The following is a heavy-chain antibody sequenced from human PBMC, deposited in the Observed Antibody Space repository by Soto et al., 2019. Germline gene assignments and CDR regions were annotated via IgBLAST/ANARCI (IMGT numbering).Heavy chain of an antibody. V-gene: IGHV1-18*01. CDR3: ARGRYGDY. CDR2: ISAHNGNT. D-gene: IGHD1-1*01. CDR1: GYDFTTYG. J-gene: IGHJ4*02. Sequence: QVHLVQSGAEVKNPGASVKVSCKGSGYDFTTYGITWVRQAPGQGLEWMAWISAHNGNTNYAPNLQGRVTVTTDTTTSTAYIGRRSLRSDDTAVYYCARGRYGDYWGQGALVTVSS.